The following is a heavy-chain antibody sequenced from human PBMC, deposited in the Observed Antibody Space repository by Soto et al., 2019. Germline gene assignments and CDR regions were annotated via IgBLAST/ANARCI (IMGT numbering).Heavy chain of an antibody. V-gene: IGHV3-48*02. J-gene: IGHJ3*02. Sequence: LRLSCAASGFTFSSYSMNWVRQAPGKGLEWVSYISSSSSTIYYADSVKGRFTISRDNAKNSLYLQMNSLRDEDTAVYYCARDGIAAAGTGAFDIWGQGTMVTVSS. CDR1: GFTFSSYS. CDR3: ARDGIAAAGTGAFDI. CDR2: ISSSSSTI. D-gene: IGHD6-13*01.